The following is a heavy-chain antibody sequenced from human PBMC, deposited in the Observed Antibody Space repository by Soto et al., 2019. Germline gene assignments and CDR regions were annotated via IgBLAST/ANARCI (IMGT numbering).Heavy chain of an antibody. CDR3: AKGRSYYYYYGVDV. Sequence: GGSLRLSCAVSGFTFSNYAMSWVRQTPGKGLEWVSTVTGTSGGTYYADSVKGRFTISRDNSKSTLYLQMNSLRAEDTALYYCAKGRSYYYYYGVDVWGQGTTVTVS. CDR2: VTGTSGGT. J-gene: IGHJ6*02. CDR1: GFTFSNYA. V-gene: IGHV3-23*01.